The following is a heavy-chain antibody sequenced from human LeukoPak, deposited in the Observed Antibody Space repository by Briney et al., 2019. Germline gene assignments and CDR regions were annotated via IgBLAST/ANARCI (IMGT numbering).Heavy chain of an antibody. CDR2: IYYSGST. D-gene: IGHD3-3*01. Sequence: SETLSLTCTVSGGSISSSSYYWGWIRQPPGKGLEWIGSIYYSGSTYYNPSLKSRVTISVDTSKNQFSLKLSSVPAADTAVYYCARHTSNTVFGVVPTNYMDVWGKGTTVTVSS. V-gene: IGHV4-39*01. J-gene: IGHJ6*03. CDR3: ARHTSNTVFGVVPTNYMDV. CDR1: GGSISSSSYY.